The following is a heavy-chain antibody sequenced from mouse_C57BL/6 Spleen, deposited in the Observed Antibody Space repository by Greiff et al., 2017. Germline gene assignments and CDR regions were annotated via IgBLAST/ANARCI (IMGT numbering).Heavy chain of an antibody. J-gene: IGHJ2*01. V-gene: IGHV1-22*01. CDR2: INPNNGGT. Sequence: SGPELVKPGASVKMSCKASGYAFTDYNMHWVKQSPGQSLEWIGYINPNNGGTSYNQKFKGKATLTVNKSSSTAYMELRSLTSEDSAVYDGAREGDYGSIGDWGKGTTLTVSS. CDR1: GYAFTDYN. CDR3: AREGDYGSIGD. D-gene: IGHD1-1*01.